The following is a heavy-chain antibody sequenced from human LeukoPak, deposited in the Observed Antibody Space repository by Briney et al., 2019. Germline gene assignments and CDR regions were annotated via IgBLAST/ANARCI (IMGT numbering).Heavy chain of an antibody. CDR2: FQTDGGI. CDR1: GFTFSAYD. CDR3: ARGSGPGVTTIDS. V-gene: IGHV3-13*01. J-gene: IGHJ4*02. D-gene: IGHD4-17*01. Sequence: TGGSLRLSCAASGFTFSAYDMHWVRQAPGEGLEWVSAFQTDGGIYYLHSVKGRFTISREDAKNSLYLQMHTLTAGDTAVYYCARGSGPGVTTIDSWGQGTLVIVSS.